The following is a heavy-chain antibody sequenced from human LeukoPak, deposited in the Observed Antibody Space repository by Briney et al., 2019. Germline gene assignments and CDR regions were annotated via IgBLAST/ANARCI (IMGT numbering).Heavy chain of an antibody. Sequence: ASVKVSCKVSGYTLTELSMHWVRQAPGKGLEWMGGFDPEDGETIYAQKFQGRVTMTTDTSTSTAYMELRSLRSDDTAVYYCARDLGENYYYDSSGYYGVEDCWGQGTLVTVSS. V-gene: IGHV1-24*01. CDR2: FDPEDGET. D-gene: IGHD3-22*01. CDR3: ARDLGENYYYDSSGYYGVEDC. CDR1: GYTLTELS. J-gene: IGHJ4*02.